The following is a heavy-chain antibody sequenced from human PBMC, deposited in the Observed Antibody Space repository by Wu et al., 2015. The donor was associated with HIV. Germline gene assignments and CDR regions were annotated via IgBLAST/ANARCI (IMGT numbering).Heavy chain of an antibody. V-gene: IGHV1-18*01. D-gene: IGHD6-19*01. Sequence: QVRLVQSGAEVKKPGASVKVSCKASGYTFTSYSVSWVRQAPGQGLEWMGWISGYNGNTNYARKFQGRVNMATDTSTNTAYMELGSLRSDDTAVYYCARVYEMWSSGWTFDYWGQGTLVTVSS. CDR3: ARVYEMWSSGWTFDY. J-gene: IGHJ4*02. CDR2: ISGYNGNT. CDR1: GYTFTSYS.